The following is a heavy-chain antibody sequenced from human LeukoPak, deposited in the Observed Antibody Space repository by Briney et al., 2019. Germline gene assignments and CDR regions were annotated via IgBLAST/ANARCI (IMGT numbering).Heavy chain of an antibody. CDR3: ARDPWYSYCGMDV. CDR1: GFTFSSYA. V-gene: IGHV3-30-3*01. D-gene: IGHD6-13*01. CDR2: ISYDGSNK. Sequence: GGSLRLSCAASGFTFSSYAMHWVRQAPGKGLEWVAVISYDGSNKYYADSVKGRFTISRDNSKNTLYLQMNSLRAEDTAVYYCARDPWYSYCGMDVWGQGTTVTVSS. J-gene: IGHJ6*02.